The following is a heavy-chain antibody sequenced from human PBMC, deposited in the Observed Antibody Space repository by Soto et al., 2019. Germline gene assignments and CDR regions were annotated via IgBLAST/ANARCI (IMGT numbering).Heavy chain of an antibody. D-gene: IGHD2-21*02. CDR1: GGTVCSSHC. V-gene: IGHV4-4*02. J-gene: IGHJ5*02. CDR2: VYHTGDT. Sequence: SETLSLTCGVPGGTVCSSHCLILFRHSPGRGLEWIGNVYHTGDTNFNPSLQSRVTFSVDKSNNQFSLRLTSVTAADTAVYFCAREIVTAGGNNYFDPWGPGTLVTVSS. CDR3: AREIVTAGGNNYFDP.